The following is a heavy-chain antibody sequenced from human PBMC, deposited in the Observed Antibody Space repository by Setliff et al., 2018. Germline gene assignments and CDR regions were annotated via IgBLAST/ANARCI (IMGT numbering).Heavy chain of an antibody. CDR3: ARHGGWYFDL. CDR1: GGSFSGYY. V-gene: IGHV4-34*01. J-gene: IGHJ2*01. Sequence: SETLSLTCAVYGGSFSGYYWSWIRQPPGKGLEWIAEIGHSDMPHYNPSLKSRVTISADTSKSEFSLRLNSVTAADSAVYYCARHGGWYFDLWGRGTLVTVSS. CDR2: IGHSDMP. D-gene: IGHD4-17*01.